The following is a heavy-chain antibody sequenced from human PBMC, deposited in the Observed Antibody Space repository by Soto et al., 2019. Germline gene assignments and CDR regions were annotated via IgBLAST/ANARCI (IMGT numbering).Heavy chain of an antibody. CDR3: ASPHGNSYGFGFDI. CDR1: GYTFYSYW. CDR2: IYPGDSDT. V-gene: IGHV5-51*01. D-gene: IGHD4-17*01. Sequence: GESLKISCKGSGYTFYSYWIAWVRQVPGKGLEWMGIIYPGDSDTRYSPSFQGQVTISADKSINTAYLQWSSLKASDTAMYYCASPHGNSYGFGFDIWGQGTMVTVSS. J-gene: IGHJ3*02.